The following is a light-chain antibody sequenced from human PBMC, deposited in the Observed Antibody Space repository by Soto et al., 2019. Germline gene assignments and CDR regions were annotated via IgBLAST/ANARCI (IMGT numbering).Light chain of an antibody. CDR1: SSDVGGYNY. CDR2: EVN. Sequence: QSALTQPPSASGSPGQSVTISCTGTSSDVGGYNYVSWYQQHPGQAPKLMIYEVNKRPSGVPDRFSGSKSGSTASLTVSGIQAEDEADYYCSSYASGSVWVFGGGTKLTVL. CDR3: SSYASGSVWV. V-gene: IGLV2-8*01. J-gene: IGLJ3*02.